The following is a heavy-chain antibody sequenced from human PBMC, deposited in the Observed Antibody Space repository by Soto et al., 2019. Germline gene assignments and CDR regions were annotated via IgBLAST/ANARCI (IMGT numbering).Heavy chain of an antibody. J-gene: IGHJ6*02. CDR1: GYTFTSYY. V-gene: IGHV1-46*01. D-gene: IGHD2-21*01. Sequence: GASVKVSCKASGYTFTSYYMHWVRQAPGQGLEWMGIINPSGGSTSYAQKFQGRVTMTRDTSTSTVYMELSSLRSEDTAVYYCARVIGDGNSPHYYGMDVWGQGTTVTVSS. CDR3: ARVIGDGNSPHYYGMDV. CDR2: INPSGGST.